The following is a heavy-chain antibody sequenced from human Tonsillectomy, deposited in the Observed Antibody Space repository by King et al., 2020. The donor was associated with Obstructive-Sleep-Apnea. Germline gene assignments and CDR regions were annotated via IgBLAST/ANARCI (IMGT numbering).Heavy chain of an antibody. J-gene: IGHJ6*02. Sequence: VQLVESGGGLVQPGGSLRLSCSASGFTFSSYAMHWVRQAPGKGLEYVSAISSNGGSTYYADSVKGRFTISSDNSKNTLYLQMSSLRAEDTAVYYCVAPWELFSYYYYGMDVWGQGTTVTVSS. D-gene: IGHD1-26*01. V-gene: IGHV3-64D*09. CDR1: GFTFSSYA. CDR3: VAPWELFSYYYYGMDV. CDR2: ISSNGGST.